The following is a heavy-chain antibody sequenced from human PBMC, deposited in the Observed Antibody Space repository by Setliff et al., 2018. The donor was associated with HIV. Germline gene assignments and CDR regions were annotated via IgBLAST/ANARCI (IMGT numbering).Heavy chain of an antibody. J-gene: IGHJ6*03. D-gene: IGHD2-21*02. Sequence: SVKVPCKASGGTFSSYAISWVRQAPGQGLEWMGGIIPIFGTANYAQKFQGRVTITADESTSTAYMELSSLRSEDTAVYYCARHGVVTPVHYYYYYMDVWGKGTTVTVSS. CDR3: ARHGVVTPVHYYYYYMDV. CDR1: GGTFSSYA. V-gene: IGHV1-69*13. CDR2: IIPIFGTA.